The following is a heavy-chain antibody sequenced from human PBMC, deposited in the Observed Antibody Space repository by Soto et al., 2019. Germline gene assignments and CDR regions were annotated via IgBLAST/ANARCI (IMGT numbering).Heavy chain of an antibody. CDR2: ISYNGNT. D-gene: IGHD3-10*01. V-gene: IGHV4-39*01. CDR3: SRRYYFGSGKYGVDV. Sequence: LSLTCTVSGGSISSTKNYWGWIRQPPGKGLEWIGTISYNGNTYYNPSLNGRVIISADTSKNQFSLKLSSLTAADTAVYYCSRRYYFGSGKYGVDVWGQGTMVTVSS. CDR1: GGSISSTKNY. J-gene: IGHJ6*02.